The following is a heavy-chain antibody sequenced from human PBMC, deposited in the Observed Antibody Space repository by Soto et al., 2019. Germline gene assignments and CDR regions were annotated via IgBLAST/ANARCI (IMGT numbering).Heavy chain of an antibody. V-gene: IGHV5-10-1*01. CDR2: IDPSDSYT. J-gene: IGHJ6*02. CDR1: GYSFTSYW. D-gene: IGHD3-3*01. Sequence: PGESLKISCKGSGYSFTSYWISWVRQMPGKGLERMGRIDPSDSYTNYSPSFQGHVTISADKSISTAYLQWSSLKAADTAMYYCARLPYYDFWSGYAPSYYYGMDVWGQGTTVTVS. CDR3: ARLPYYDFWSGYAPSYYYGMDV.